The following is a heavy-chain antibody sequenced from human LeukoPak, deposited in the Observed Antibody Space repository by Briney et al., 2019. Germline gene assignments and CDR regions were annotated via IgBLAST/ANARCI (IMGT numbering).Heavy chain of an antibody. J-gene: IGHJ3*02. CDR1: GSRFTSYW. D-gene: IGHD4-17*01. V-gene: IGHV5-51*01. CDR3: ARQGTTVTHEGAFDI. Sequence: GESLQISCKGSGSRFTSYWIGWVRQMTGKGLEWMGIRNPGDSDISYRPSFQGQVTISADKSTSTAYLQWSSLKASDTAMYYCARQGTTVTHEGAFDIWGQGTMVTVS. CDR2: RNPGDSDI.